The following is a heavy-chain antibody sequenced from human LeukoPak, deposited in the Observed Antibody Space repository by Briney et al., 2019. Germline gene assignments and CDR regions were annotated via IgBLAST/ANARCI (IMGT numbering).Heavy chain of an antibody. CDR2: ISGSGGST. D-gene: IGHD2-21*02. Sequence: GGSLRLSCAASGFTFSSYAMSWVRQAPGKGLEWVSAISGSGGSTYYADSVKGRFTISRDNAKNSLYLQMNSLRAEDTAVYYCAREPYCGGDCYSVAFDIWGQGTMVTVSS. CDR3: AREPYCGGDCYSVAFDI. V-gene: IGHV3-23*01. J-gene: IGHJ3*02. CDR1: GFTFSSYA.